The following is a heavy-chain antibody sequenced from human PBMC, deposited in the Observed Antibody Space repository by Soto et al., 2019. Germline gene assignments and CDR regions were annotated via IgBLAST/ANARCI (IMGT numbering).Heavy chain of an antibody. CDR3: ATVREYYGSGSYSHYGMDV. D-gene: IGHD3-10*01. J-gene: IGHJ6*02. CDR2: IYYSGST. V-gene: IGHV4-39*01. Sequence: SETLSLTCTVSGGSISSSSYYWGWIRQPPGKGLEWIGSIYYSGSTYYNPSLKSRVTISVDTSKNQFSLKLSSVTAADTAVYYCATVREYYGSGSYSHYGMDVWGQGNTVTVSS. CDR1: GGSISSSSYY.